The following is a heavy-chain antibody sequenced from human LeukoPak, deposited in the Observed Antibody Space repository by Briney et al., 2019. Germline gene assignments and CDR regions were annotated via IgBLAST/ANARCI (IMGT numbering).Heavy chain of an antibody. CDR3: AKKYSSGGAYYFDY. V-gene: IGHV3-23*01. D-gene: IGHD6-19*01. CDR1: GFTFSNFA. J-gene: IGHJ4*02. CDR2: ISDSGGRA. Sequence: GGSLRLSCAASGFTFSNFAMSWVRQAPGKGLEWVSAISDSGGRADYADSVKGRFTISRDNSKNTLYLQMDSLRAEDTAVYYCAKKYSSGGAYYFDYWGQGTLVTVSS.